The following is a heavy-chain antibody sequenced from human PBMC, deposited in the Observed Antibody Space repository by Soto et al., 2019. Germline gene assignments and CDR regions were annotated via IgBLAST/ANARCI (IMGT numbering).Heavy chain of an antibody. CDR2: LSTSGST. V-gene: IGHV4-4*07. Sequence: SETLSLTCTVSGDSISDYYWSWIRQAAGKGLEWIGRLSTSGSTNYNPSLNSRVTMSVDTSKNQFSLMLNSVTAPDTAVYYCLRGLDYWGQGNLVTVSS. D-gene: IGHD5-12*01. CDR3: LRGLDY. CDR1: GDSISDYY. J-gene: IGHJ4*02.